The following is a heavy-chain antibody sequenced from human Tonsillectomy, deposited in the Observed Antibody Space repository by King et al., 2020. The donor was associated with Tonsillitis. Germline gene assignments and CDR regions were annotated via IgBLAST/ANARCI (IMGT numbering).Heavy chain of an antibody. D-gene: IGHD3-10*01. CDR3: ARRAPGGEGVAWLSWFDP. V-gene: IGHV5-10-1*03. Sequence: VQLVESGAELKKPGESLRISCKASGYRFSNYWISWMRQMPGKGLEWMGTIDPSASLATYNPSFEGHVTMSVDTSITTAYLQFSSLKAPDSAIYYCARRAPGGEGVAWLSWFDPWGQGTLVAVSS. J-gene: IGHJ5*02. CDR1: GYRFSNYW. CDR2: IDPSASLA.